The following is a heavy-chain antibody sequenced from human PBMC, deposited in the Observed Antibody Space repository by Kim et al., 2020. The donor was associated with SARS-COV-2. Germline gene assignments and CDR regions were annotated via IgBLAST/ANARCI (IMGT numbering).Heavy chain of an antibody. CDR2: ISYDGSNK. D-gene: IGHD1-26*01. V-gene: IGHV3-30*18. CDR3: AKNGARILDAFDI. J-gene: IGHJ3*02. Sequence: GGSLRLSCAASGFTFSSYGMHWVRQAPGKGLEWVAVISYDGSNKYYADSVKGRFTISRDNSKNTLYLQMNSLRAEDTAVYYCAKNGARILDAFDIWGQGT. CDR1: GFTFSSYG.